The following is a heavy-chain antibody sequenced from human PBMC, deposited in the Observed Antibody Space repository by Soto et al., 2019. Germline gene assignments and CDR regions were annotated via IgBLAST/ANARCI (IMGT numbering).Heavy chain of an antibody. V-gene: IGHV4-59*01. Sequence: QVQLQESGPGLVKPSETLSLTCTVSGGSISSYYWSWIRQPPGKGLEWIGCISYSGSANYNPSLKGRVTISVDTSKNQFSLKLSSVTAADTAVYYCARDGYYDSRRYYYGMDVWGQGTTVTVSS. D-gene: IGHD3-22*01. CDR3: ARDGYYDSRRYYYGMDV. J-gene: IGHJ6*02. CDR2: ISYSGSA. CDR1: GGSISSYY.